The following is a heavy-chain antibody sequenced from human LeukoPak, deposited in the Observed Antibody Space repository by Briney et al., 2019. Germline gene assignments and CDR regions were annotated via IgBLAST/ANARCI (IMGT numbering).Heavy chain of an antibody. V-gene: IGHV4-61*02. D-gene: IGHD2-21*01. Sequence: SQTLSLTCTVSGGSISSGSYYWRWIRQPAGTGLEWIGRIYTSGSTNYNPSLKSRVTISVDTSKNQFSLKLSSVTAADTAVYYCARDLRVIAIRAGGHAFDIWGQGTMVTVSS. CDR3: ARDLRVIAIRAGGHAFDI. CDR2: IYTSGST. J-gene: IGHJ3*02. CDR1: GGSISSGSYY.